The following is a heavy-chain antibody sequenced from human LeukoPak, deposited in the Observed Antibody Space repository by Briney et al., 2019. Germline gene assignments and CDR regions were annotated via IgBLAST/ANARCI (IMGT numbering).Heavy chain of an antibody. V-gene: IGHV3-53*01. Sequence: GGSLRLSCAASGFTVSSNYMSWVRQAPGKGLEWVSVIYSSGNTYYADSVKGRFTISRDNSRNTLYLQMNSLRAEDTAVYYCARGDGYNSYYSDYWGQGTLVTVSS. D-gene: IGHD5-24*01. CDR3: ARGDGYNSYYSDY. CDR1: GFTVSSNY. J-gene: IGHJ4*02. CDR2: IYSSGNT.